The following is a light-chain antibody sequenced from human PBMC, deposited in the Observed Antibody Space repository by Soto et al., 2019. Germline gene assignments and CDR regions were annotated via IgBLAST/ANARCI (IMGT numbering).Light chain of an antibody. CDR3: QQYQLYPWT. J-gene: IGKJ1*01. Sequence: DIQMTQSPSTVSASVGDRVTVTCRASQSVNVWLAWYQQKPGKAPKLLIYKASSLESGVPSRFSGSGSGTDFTLTISSLQPDDFASYYCQQYQLYPWTFGQGTTGDIK. V-gene: IGKV1-5*03. CDR1: QSVNVW. CDR2: KAS.